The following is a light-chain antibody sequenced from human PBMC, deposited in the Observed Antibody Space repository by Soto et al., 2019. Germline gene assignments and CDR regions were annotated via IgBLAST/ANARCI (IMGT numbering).Light chain of an antibody. CDR1: QSISSR. Sequence: DIQMTQSPSTLSASVGDRVTITCRASQSISSRLAWYQQKPGKVPKLLIYKASSLESGVPSRFSGSGSGTEFTLTSSSLQPDDFATDYCQQYDSYSWTFGQGTKVEI. V-gene: IGKV1-5*03. J-gene: IGKJ1*01. CDR3: QQYDSYSWT. CDR2: KAS.